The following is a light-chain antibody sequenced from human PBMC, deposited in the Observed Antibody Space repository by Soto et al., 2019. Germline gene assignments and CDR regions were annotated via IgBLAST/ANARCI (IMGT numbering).Light chain of an antibody. CDR1: QSIGSN. CDR3: QQYNDWPLT. Sequence: VRTQSPATLAFYPGERATLSCRASQSIGSNLAWYQQKPGQAPRLLIYGASTRATGIPAKFSGSGSGTEFTLTFSSLQSEDFTVYYCQQYNDWPLTFGQGTKVDIK. J-gene: IGKJ1*01. V-gene: IGKV3-15*01. CDR2: GAS.